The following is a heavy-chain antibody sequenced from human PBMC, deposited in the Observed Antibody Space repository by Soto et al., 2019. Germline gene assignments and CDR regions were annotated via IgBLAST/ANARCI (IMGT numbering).Heavy chain of an antibody. CDR2: INPNSGGT. V-gene: IGHV1-2*04. CDR1: GYTFTGYY. CDR3: ARVEAGYSGYYYGMDV. J-gene: IGHJ6*02. D-gene: IGHD5-18*01. Sequence: ASVKVSCKASGYTFTGYYMHWVRQAPGQGLEWMGWINPNSGGTNYAQKFQGWVTISVDTSKNQFSLKLSSVTAADTAVYYCARVEAGYSGYYYGMDVWGQGTTVTVSS.